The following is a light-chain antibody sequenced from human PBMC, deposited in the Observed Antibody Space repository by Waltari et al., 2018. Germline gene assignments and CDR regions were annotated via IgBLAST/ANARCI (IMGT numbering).Light chain of an antibody. CDR2: GAS. CDR1: QSVSSSY. V-gene: IGKV3-20*01. J-gene: IGKJ3*01. CDR3: QQYGSSPPFT. Sequence: EIVLTQSPGTLSLSPGERATLPGRASQSVSSSYLAWYQQKPGQAPRLLIYGASSRATGIPERFSGSGSGTDFTLTISRLEPEDFAVYYCQQYGSSPPFTFGPGTKVDIK.